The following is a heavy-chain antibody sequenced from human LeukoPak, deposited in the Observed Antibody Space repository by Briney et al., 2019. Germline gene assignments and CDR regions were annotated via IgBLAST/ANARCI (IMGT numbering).Heavy chain of an antibody. J-gene: IGHJ4*02. CDR3: ARGAYCGGDCYTDGFDY. Sequence: GRSLRLSCAASGFTFGSYAMHWVRQAPGKGLEWVAVISYDGSNKYYADSVKGRFTISRDNSKNTLYLQMNSLRAEDTAVYYCARGAYCGGDCYTDGFDYWGQGTLVTVSS. V-gene: IGHV3-30-3*01. CDR2: ISYDGSNK. D-gene: IGHD2-21*02. CDR1: GFTFGSYA.